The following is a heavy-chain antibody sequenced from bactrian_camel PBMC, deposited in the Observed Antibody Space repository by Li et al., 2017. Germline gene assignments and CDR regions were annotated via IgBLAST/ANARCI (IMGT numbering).Heavy chain of an antibody. J-gene: IGHJ4*01. CDR1: GFTFSTYS. V-gene: IGHV3S42*01. D-gene: IGHD1*01. CDR3: ATGEMGFCSASWAVND. Sequence: VQLVESGGGSVQAGETLRLSCTASGFTFSTYSMTWVRQAPGKGLEWVSAINSGGVSTNYADSVKGRFTISRDNAKDTHYLQMNNLKPEDTGEYYCATGEMGFCSASWAVNDWGQGTQVTVSS. CDR2: INSGGVST.